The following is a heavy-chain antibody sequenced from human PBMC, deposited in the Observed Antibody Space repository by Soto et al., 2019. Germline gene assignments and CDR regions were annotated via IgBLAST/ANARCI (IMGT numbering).Heavy chain of an antibody. CDR2: IRSKAYGGTT. CDR1: GFTFGDYA. V-gene: IGHV3-49*03. J-gene: IGHJ4*02. D-gene: IGHD3-22*01. Sequence: PGGSLRLSCTASGFTFGDYAMSWFRQAPGKGLEWLGFIRSKAYGGTTEYAASVKGRFTISRDDSKSIAYLQMNSLKTEDTAFYYCTRVFQYYYDSSGYYPNYWGQGTLVTVSS. CDR3: TRVFQYYYDSSGYYPNY.